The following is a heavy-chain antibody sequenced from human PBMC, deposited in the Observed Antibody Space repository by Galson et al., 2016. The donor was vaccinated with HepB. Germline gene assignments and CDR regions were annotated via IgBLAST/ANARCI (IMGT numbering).Heavy chain of an antibody. D-gene: IGHD3-3*01. V-gene: IGHV1-18*04. CDR1: GYTFTNYG. Sequence: SVKVSCKAYGYTFTNYGISWLRVAPGQGPDWMGWISAYTGNTKYAQKFHDRFTMTTDTSTNTDYIELKRLRSDDTALYYCARTNGVVIRNFDFWGQGTLVTVSS. CDR2: ISAYTGNT. J-gene: IGHJ4*02. CDR3: ARTNGVVIRNFDF.